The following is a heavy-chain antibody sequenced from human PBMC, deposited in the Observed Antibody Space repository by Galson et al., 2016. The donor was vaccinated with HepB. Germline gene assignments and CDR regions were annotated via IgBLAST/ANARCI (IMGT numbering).Heavy chain of an antibody. D-gene: IGHD1-26*01. Sequence: SLRLSCAASGFTFSNYWMHWVRQAPGKGLVWVSRISGDGTYTNYADSVKGRITISRDNAKNTLYRQMNSLRAEDTAVYYCARGGGSYGGYRGQVTLVSVSA. CDR2: ISGDGTYT. V-gene: IGHV3-74*01. CDR1: GFTFSNYW. CDR3: ARGGGSYGGY. J-gene: IGHJ4*02.